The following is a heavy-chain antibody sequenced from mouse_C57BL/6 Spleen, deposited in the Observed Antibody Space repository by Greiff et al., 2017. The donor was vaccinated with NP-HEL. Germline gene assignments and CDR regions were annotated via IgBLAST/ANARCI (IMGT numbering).Heavy chain of an antibody. V-gene: IGHV1-69*01. Sequence: QVQLKQPGAELVMPGASVKLSCKASGYTFTSYWMHWVKQRPGQGLEWIGEIDPSDSYTNYNQKFKGKSTLTVEKSSSPAYMPLSSLTSEDSAVYYCARGAYGSSYDWFAYWGQGTLVTVSA. CDR3: ARGAYGSSYDWFAY. J-gene: IGHJ3*01. CDR2: IDPSDSYT. D-gene: IGHD1-1*01. CDR1: GYTFTSYW.